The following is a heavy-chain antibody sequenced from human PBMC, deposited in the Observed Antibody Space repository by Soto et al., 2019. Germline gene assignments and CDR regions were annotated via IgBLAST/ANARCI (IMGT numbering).Heavy chain of an antibody. V-gene: IGHV1-69*01. CDR1: GGTFSSYA. Sequence: QVQLVQSGAEVKKPGSSVKVSCKASGGTFSSYAISWVRQAPGQGLEWMGGIIPIFGTANYAQKFQGRVTITGDESTSTAYMELSSLRSEDTAVYYCATPTPIVVVPAASDAFDIWGQGTMVTVSS. CDR2: IIPIFGTA. CDR3: ATPTPIVVVPAASDAFDI. D-gene: IGHD2-2*01. J-gene: IGHJ3*02.